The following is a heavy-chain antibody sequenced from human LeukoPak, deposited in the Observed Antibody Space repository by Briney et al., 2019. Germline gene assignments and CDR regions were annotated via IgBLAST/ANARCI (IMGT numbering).Heavy chain of an antibody. CDR3: AKRYYDSSGYYLYYFDY. J-gene: IGHJ4*02. V-gene: IGHV3-23*01. CDR2: ISGSGGST. Sequence: GGSLRLSCAASGFTFSSYAMSWVRQAPGKGLEWVSAISGSGGSTYYADSVKGRFTISGDNSKNTLYLQTNSLRAEDTAVYYCAKRYYDSSGYYLYYFDYWGQGTLVTVSS. CDR1: GFTFSSYA. D-gene: IGHD3-22*01.